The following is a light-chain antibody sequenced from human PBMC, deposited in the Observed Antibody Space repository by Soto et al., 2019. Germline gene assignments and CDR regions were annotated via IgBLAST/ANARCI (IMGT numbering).Light chain of an antibody. CDR1: QSVSSNY. CDR2: GAS. CDR3: QQYVSLSWT. V-gene: IGKV3-20*01. J-gene: IGKJ1*01. Sequence: DIVLTQSPGTLSLSPGERATLSCRASQSVSSNYLAWYQQKPGQAPRLLIYGASTRATGVPDRFSGSGSGTDFTLTISRLEPEDFAVYHCQQYVSLSWTFGQGTKVEIK.